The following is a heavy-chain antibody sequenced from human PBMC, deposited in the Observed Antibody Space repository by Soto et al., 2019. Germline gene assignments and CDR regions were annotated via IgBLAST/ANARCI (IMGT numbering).Heavy chain of an antibody. D-gene: IGHD3-3*01. J-gene: IGHJ6*02. CDR1: GFTFSSYA. CDR3: ARETLSFGSALDV. CDR2: ITWNGGNT. Sequence: GGSLRLSCAASGFTFSSYAMSWVRQAPGKGLEWVSLITWNGGNTYYADSVKGRFTISRDGTTKSVSLQMTSLKTEDTGVYYCARETLSFGSALDVWGQGTTGTVS. V-gene: IGHV3-43*02.